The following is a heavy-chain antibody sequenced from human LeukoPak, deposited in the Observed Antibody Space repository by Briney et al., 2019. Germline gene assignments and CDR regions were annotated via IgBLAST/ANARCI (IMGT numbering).Heavy chain of an antibody. V-gene: IGHV3-21*01. CDR3: ARGGATIGFFDY. Sequence: GGSLRLSCAASGFTFSSYSMNWVRQAPGKGLEWVSSISSSSSYIYYADSVKGRFTISRDNAKNSLYLQMNSLRAEDTAVYYCARGGATIGFFDYWGQGTLVTVSS. J-gene: IGHJ4*02. CDR2: ISSSSSYI. D-gene: IGHD5-12*01. CDR1: GFTFSSYS.